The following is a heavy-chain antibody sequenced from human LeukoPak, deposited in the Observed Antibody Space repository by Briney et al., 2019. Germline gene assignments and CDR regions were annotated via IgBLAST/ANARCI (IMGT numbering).Heavy chain of an antibody. CDR1: GYTFTGYY. CDR2: INPQTGFT. D-gene: IGHD5-24*01. V-gene: IGHV1-2*02. Sequence: ASVKVSCKASGYTFTGYYLHWVRQAPGQGLEWMGWINPQTGFTTIAQKFQGRVTMTMDTSISTIYMEMNSLRSDDTATFYCARDQADNYYALDVWGQGTTLVVSS. J-gene: IGHJ6*02. CDR3: ARDQADNYYALDV.